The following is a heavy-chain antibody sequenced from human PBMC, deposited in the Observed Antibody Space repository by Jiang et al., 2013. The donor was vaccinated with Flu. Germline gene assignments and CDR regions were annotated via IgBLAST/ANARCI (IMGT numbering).Heavy chain of an antibody. CDR1: GDSVSSNSVT. D-gene: IGHD6-19*01. CDR2: TYYRSKWSY. Sequence: QTLSLTCAISGDSVSSNSVTWNWLRQSPSRGLEWLGRTYYRSKWSYDYLASMKSRININPDTSKNQFSLQLTSVTPEDTAIYYCARMTSAVADWWGQGTLVTVSS. V-gene: IGHV6-1*01. CDR3: ARMTSAVADW. J-gene: IGHJ4*02.